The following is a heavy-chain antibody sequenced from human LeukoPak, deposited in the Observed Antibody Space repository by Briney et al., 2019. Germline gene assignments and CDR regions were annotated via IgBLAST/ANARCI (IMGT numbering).Heavy chain of an antibody. J-gene: IGHJ6*02. D-gene: IGHD3-22*01. V-gene: IGHV1-46*01. Sequence: QKLQGRVTMTRDTSTSTVYMELSSLRSKDTAVYYCARDPVRSSAYGMDVWGQGTTVTVSS. CDR3: ARDPVRSSAYGMDV.